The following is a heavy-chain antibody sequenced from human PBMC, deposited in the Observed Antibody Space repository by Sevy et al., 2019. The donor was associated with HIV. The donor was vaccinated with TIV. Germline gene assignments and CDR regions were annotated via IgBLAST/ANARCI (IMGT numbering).Heavy chain of an antibody. CDR2: INTAGKII. J-gene: IGHJ4*02. Sequence: GGSLRLSCAASGFTFTSDYMHWVRQPPGKGLVWVSHINTAGKIIRYADSVKGRFTTSRDNAKNTLYLQMNRLRAEDTAVYYCARGSRGTFGSWGQGTLVTVSS. CDR1: GFTFTSDY. V-gene: IGHV3-74*01. CDR3: ARGSRGTFGS. D-gene: IGHD1-26*01.